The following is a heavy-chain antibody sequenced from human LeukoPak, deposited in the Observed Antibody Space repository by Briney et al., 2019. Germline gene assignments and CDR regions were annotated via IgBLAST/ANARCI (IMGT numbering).Heavy chain of an antibody. CDR1: GFTFDDYA. J-gene: IGHJ4*02. D-gene: IGHD3-10*01. V-gene: IGHV3-9*01. Sequence: PGRSLRLSCAASGFTFDDYAIHWVRQAPGKGLEWVSGISWNSGSIGYADSVKGRFTISRDNAKNSLYLQMNSLRAEDTALYYCAKGLYGSGSYIVYWGQGTLVTVSS. CDR3: AKGLYGSGSYIVY. CDR2: ISWNSGSI.